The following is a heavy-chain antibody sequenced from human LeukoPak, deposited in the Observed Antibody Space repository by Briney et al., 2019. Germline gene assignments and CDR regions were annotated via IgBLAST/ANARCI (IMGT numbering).Heavy chain of an antibody. D-gene: IGHD2-2*01. CDR2: IYTSGST. J-gene: IGHJ3*02. Sequence: SQTLSLTCTVSGGSISSGSYYWSWIRQPAGKGLEWIGRIYTSGSTNYNPSLKSRVTISVDTSNNQFSLKLSSVAAADTAVYYCARDPKGPAAIFAFDIWGQETMVTVSS. CDR3: ARDPKGPAAIFAFDI. V-gene: IGHV4-61*02. CDR1: GGSISSGSYY.